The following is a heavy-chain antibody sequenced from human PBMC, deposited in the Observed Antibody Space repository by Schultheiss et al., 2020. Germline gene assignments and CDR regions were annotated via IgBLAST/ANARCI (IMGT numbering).Heavy chain of an antibody. V-gene: IGHV3-7*01. CDR2: IKQDGSEK. CDR3: ASSYDYGDSWWYFDL. CDR1: GFTFSSYW. Sequence: GGSLRLSCAASGFTFSSYWMSWVRQAPGKGLEWVANIKQDGSEKYYVDSVKGRFTISRDIAKNSLYLQMNSLRAEDTAVYYCASSYDYGDSWWYFDLWGRGTLVTVSS. J-gene: IGHJ2*01. D-gene: IGHD4-17*01.